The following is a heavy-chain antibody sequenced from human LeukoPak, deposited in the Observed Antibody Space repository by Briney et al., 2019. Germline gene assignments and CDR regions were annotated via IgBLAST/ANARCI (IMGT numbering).Heavy chain of an antibody. CDR3: ARGVSVTTDYYGMDV. CDR1: GYTFTSHY. CDR2: INPSGGST. D-gene: IGHD4-11*01. V-gene: IGHV1-46*01. Sequence: GASVKVSCKASGYTFTSHYMHWVRQAPGQGLEWMGTINPSGGSTTYAQTFQGRVTMTRDTSTGTLYMELSSLRSDDTAVYYCARGVSVTTDYYGMDVWGQGTTVTVSS. J-gene: IGHJ6*02.